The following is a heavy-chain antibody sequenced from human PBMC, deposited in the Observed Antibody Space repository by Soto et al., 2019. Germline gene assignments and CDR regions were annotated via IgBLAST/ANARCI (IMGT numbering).Heavy chain of an antibody. CDR3: TREPYVDADMDFHY. Sequence: EVQLVESGGGLVQPGGSLRLSCAASGFTFSSYEMNWVRQAPGKGLEWVSYISSSGSIVHYAASVKGRFTISRDNAKNSLYLQMNSLRAEDTALYYCTREPYVDADMDFHYWGQGTLVTVSS. J-gene: IGHJ4*02. CDR2: ISSSGSIV. CDR1: GFTFSSYE. V-gene: IGHV3-48*03. D-gene: IGHD5-18*01.